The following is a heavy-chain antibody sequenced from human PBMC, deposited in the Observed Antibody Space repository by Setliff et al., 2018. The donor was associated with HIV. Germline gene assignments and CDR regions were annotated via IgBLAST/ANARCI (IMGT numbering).Heavy chain of an antibody. Sequence: GESLKISCKASGYTFTNYWIGWVRQLPGKGLEWMGIFYPGDSDARYSPSFQGQITFSADKSVTTAYLQWSSLKASETAMYYCARQRVVATTKLDAFDIWGQGTMVTV. CDR3: ARQRVVATTKLDAFDI. CDR2: FYPGDSDA. J-gene: IGHJ3*02. D-gene: IGHD2-15*01. CDR1: GYTFTNYW. V-gene: IGHV5-51*01.